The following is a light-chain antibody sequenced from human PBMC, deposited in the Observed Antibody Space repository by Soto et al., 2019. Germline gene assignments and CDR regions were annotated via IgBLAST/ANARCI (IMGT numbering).Light chain of an antibody. V-gene: IGKV1-5*01. CDR1: QSISIW. Sequence: DIQMTQSPSTLSASAGDRVTITCRASQSISIWLAWYQRKPGKVPKLLINDASSLESGVPSRFTGSGSGTEFTLTINNLQPDDFATYYCQQFHSFPITFGQGTRLEIK. CDR3: QQFHSFPIT. J-gene: IGKJ5*01. CDR2: DAS.